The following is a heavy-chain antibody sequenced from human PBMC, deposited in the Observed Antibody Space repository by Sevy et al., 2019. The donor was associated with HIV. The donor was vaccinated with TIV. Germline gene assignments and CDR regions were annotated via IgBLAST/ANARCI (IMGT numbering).Heavy chain of an antibody. Sequence: GGSLRLSCAASGLIFSNHGMHWVRQAPGKGLEWVAVISYDGSYKNYGDSVKGRFTISRDNSKNTLYLQMDSLRAEDTAVFDCAKGPFGGNDFASWGQGTLVTVSS. D-gene: IGHD2-15*01. CDR2: ISYDGSYK. CDR3: AKGPFGGNDFAS. J-gene: IGHJ4*02. CDR1: GLIFSNHG. V-gene: IGHV3-30*18.